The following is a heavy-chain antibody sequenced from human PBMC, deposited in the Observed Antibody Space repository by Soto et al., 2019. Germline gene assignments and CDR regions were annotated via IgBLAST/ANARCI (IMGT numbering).Heavy chain of an antibody. CDR2: INKDGSYK. D-gene: IGHD1-1*01. V-gene: IGHV3-74*01. CDR1: VCTFSDEW. CDR3: ARGALEPFEY. J-gene: IGHJ4*02. Sequence: VGSLRLSCATSVCTFSDEWMHCVRQVPGKGLVWVSRINKDGSYKNYADFVEGRFTISRDDAKSELYLHMDRLRAEDTAVYYCARGALEPFEYLGQGALVSVS.